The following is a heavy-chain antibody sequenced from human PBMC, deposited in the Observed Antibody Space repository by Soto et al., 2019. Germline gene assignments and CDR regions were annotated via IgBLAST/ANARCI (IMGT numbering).Heavy chain of an antibody. D-gene: IGHD3-22*01. CDR3: ARVYDSSGYYYGVDY. Sequence: QVQLVASGGGVVQPGRSLRLSCAASGFTFSSYAMHWVRQAPGKGLEWVAVISYDGSNKYYADSVKGRFTISRDNSKNTLYLQMNSLRAEDTAVYYCARVYDSSGYYYGVDYWGQGTLVTVSS. J-gene: IGHJ4*02. CDR2: ISYDGSNK. V-gene: IGHV3-30-3*01. CDR1: GFTFSSYA.